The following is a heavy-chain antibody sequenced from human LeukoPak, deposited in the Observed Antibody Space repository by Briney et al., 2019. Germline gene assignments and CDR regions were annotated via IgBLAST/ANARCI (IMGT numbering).Heavy chain of an antibody. CDR1: GITFSRRG. D-gene: IGHD3-3*01. J-gene: IGHJ4*02. CDR3: AREATWGEWYFDH. Sequence: GRSLRLSCVASGITFSRRGMDWVRQAPGKGLEWVAVIADDGGVKQYADSVKGRFTVSRDNSKSTLYLQMNGLSVEDTAIYYCAREATWGEWYFDHWGQGTLVTVSS. V-gene: IGHV3-30*03. CDR2: IADDGGVK.